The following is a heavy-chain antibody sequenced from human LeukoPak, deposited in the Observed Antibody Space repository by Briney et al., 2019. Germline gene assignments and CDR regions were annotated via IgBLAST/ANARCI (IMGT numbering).Heavy chain of an antibody. CDR2: MNPNSGNT. CDR3: ARGSAVTRDNWFDP. Sequence: GASVKVSCKASGYTFTSYDINWVRQATGQGLEWMGWMNPNSGNTGYAQKFQGRVTITRNTSISTAYMELSSLRSEDTAVYYCARGSAVTRDNWFDPWGQGTLVTVSS. J-gene: IGHJ5*02. V-gene: IGHV1-8*03. D-gene: IGHD4-11*01. CDR1: GYTFTSYD.